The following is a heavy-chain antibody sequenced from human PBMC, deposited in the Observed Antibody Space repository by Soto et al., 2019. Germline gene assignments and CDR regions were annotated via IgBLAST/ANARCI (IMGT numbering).Heavy chain of an antibody. J-gene: IGHJ5*02. CDR2: IYYSGST. CDR1: GGSISSYY. CDR3: ARSLSLRGPTAGWFDP. V-gene: IGHV4-59*08. D-gene: IGHD3-10*01. Sequence: SETLSLTCTVSGGSISSYYWSWIRQPTGKGLEWIGYIYYSGSTNCNPSLKSRVTISVDTSKNQFSLKLSSVTAADTAVYYCARSLSLRGPTAGWFDPWGQGTLVTVSS.